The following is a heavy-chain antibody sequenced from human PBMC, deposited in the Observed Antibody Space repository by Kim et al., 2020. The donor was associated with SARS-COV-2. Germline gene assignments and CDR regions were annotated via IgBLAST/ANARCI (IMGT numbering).Heavy chain of an antibody. Sequence: KFQGRVTITRDTSASTAYMELSRLRSEDTAVYYCARATLSYSSSWYPFDYWGQGTLVTVSS. J-gene: IGHJ4*02. CDR3: ARATLSYSSSWYPFDY. V-gene: IGHV1-3*01. D-gene: IGHD6-13*01.